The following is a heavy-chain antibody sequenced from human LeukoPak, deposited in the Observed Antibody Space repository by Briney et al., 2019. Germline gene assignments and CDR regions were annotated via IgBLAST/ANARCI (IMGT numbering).Heavy chain of an antibody. CDR1: GFTFDDYA. D-gene: IGHD3-16*01. CDR3: AKDRGSFTMITFEDGMDA. V-gene: IGHV3-9*01. J-gene: IGHJ6*02. Sequence: GGSLRLSCAASGFTFDDYAMHWVRQAPGKGLEWVSGISWNSGSIGYADSVKGRFTISRDNAKNSLYLQMNSLRAEDTALYYCAKDRGSFTMITFEDGMDAWGQGTTVTVSS. CDR2: ISWNSGSI.